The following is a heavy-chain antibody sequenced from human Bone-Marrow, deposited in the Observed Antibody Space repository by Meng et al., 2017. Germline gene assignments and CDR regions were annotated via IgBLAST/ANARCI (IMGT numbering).Heavy chain of an antibody. CDR2: INHSGST. J-gene: IGHJ2*01. D-gene: IGHD4-17*01. CDR1: GGSFSGYY. Sequence: VQLKPWGAGLLKPSEPLSPTSAVYGGSFSGYYWSWIRQPPGKGLEWIGEINHSGSTNYNPSLKSRVTISVDTSKNQFSLKLSSVTAADTAVYYCARGRVTTVTTPNWYFDLWGRGTLVTVSS. CDR3: ARGRVTTVTTPNWYFDL. V-gene: IGHV4-34*01.